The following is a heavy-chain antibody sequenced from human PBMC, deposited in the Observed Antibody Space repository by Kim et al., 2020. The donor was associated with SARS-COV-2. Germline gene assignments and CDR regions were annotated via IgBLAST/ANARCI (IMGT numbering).Heavy chain of an antibody. CDR2: IYYSGST. D-gene: IGHD3-10*01. V-gene: IGHV4-39*01. Sequence: SETLSLTCTVSGGSISSSSYYWGWIRQPPGKGLEWIGSIYYSGSTYYNPSLKSRVTISVDTSKNQFSLKLSSVTAADTAVYYCAIPMVRLARPPSYYYGMDVWGQGTTVTVSS. CDR3: AIPMVRLARPPSYYYGMDV. J-gene: IGHJ6*02. CDR1: GGSISSSSYY.